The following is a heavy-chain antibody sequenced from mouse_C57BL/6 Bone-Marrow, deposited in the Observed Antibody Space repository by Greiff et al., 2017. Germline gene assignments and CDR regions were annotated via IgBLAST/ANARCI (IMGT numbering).Heavy chain of an antibody. D-gene: IGHD2-3*01. CDR3: ARNDGYPHYYAIDY. J-gene: IGHJ4*01. CDR1: GYTFTSYW. Sequence: VQLQQPGAELVMPGASVKLSCKASGYTFTSYWMHWVKQRPGQGLEWIGEIDPSASYTNYNQKFKGNSTLTVDKSSSTAYMQLSSLTSEDSAVYYCARNDGYPHYYAIDYWGQGTAVTVSS. V-gene: IGHV1-69*01. CDR2: IDPSASYT.